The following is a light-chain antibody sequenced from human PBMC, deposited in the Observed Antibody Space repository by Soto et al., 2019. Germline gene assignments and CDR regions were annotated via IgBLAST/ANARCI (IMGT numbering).Light chain of an antibody. CDR3: QPYGDSLPVT. J-gene: IGKJ3*01. CDR2: GPS. CDR1: QTVTSSN. V-gene: IGKV3-20*01. Sequence: EFVLTQSPDTLSLPPGERATLSCRASQTVTSSNVAWYQQKPGQAPRPLFYGPSTRATGVPDRFSGSGSGKDFTLTISRLEPEDFAVYYFQPYGDSLPVTFGPGNKVEIK.